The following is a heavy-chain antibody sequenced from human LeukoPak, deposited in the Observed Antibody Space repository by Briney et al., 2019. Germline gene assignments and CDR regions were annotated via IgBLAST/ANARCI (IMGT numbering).Heavy chain of an antibody. CDR1: GFTFFNYG. CDR3: AKGRYSSGWYFDY. Sequence: PGRSLRLSCAASGFTFFNYGMHWVRQAPGKGLEWVATISHDGSDNYYADSVKGRFTISRDNSKKTLYLQMNSLRDEDTAVYHCAKGRYSSGWYFDYWGQGILVTVSS. CDR2: ISHDGSDN. D-gene: IGHD6-19*01. V-gene: IGHV3-30*18. J-gene: IGHJ4*02.